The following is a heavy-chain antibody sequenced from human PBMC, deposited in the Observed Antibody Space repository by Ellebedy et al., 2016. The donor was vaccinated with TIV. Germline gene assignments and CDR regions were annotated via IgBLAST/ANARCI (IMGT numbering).Heavy chain of an antibody. CDR3: ATNCGGDCYSLWVY. V-gene: IGHV3-7*01. Sequence: GESLKISCAASGFTFSSYWMSWVRQAPGKGLEWVANIKQDGSEKNYVDSVKGRFTTSRDNGKNSLYLQMNSLRAEDTAVYYCATNCGGDCYSLWVYWGQGTLVTVSS. CDR2: IKQDGSEK. CDR1: GFTFSSYW. J-gene: IGHJ4*02. D-gene: IGHD2-21*02.